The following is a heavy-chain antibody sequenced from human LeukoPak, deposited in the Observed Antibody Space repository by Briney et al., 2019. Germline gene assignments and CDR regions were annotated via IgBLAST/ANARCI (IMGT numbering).Heavy chain of an antibody. J-gene: IGHJ4*02. Sequence: GGSLRLSCAASGFTVSSNYMSWVRQAPGKGLEWVSAISGSGGSTYYADSVKGRFTISRDNSKNTLYLQMNSLRAEDTAVYYCAKVAGSGWYEVDYWGQGTLVTVSS. CDR1: GFTVSSNY. V-gene: IGHV3-23*01. CDR3: AKVAGSGWYEVDY. CDR2: ISGSGGST. D-gene: IGHD6-19*01.